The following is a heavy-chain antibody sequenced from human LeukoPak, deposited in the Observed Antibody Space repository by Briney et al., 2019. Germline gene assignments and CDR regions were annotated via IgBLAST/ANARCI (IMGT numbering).Heavy chain of an antibody. CDR2: IKQDGSER. D-gene: IGHD3-10*01. J-gene: IGHJ4*02. CDR1: GFTFSSYW. V-gene: IGHV3-7*01. Sequence: PGGSLRLSCAASGFTFSSYWMSWVRQAPGKGLEWVANIKQDGSERYYVDSVKGRFTISRDNAKNSLYPQMNSLRAEDTAVYYCARDFQLLWFGEYYFDYWGQGTLVTVSS. CDR3: ARDFQLLWFGEYYFDY.